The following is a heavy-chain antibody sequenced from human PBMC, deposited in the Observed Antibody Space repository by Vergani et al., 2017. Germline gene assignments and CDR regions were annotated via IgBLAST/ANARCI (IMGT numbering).Heavy chain of an antibody. CDR2: IYYSGST. Sequence: QVQLQESGPGLVKPSETLSLTCTVSGGSIISYYWSWIRQPPGKGLEWIGYIYYSGSTNYNPSLKSRVTISLDTSKKHFSLKLSSVTAADTAVYYCARGRDRLGYYYYMDVWGKGP. D-gene: IGHD3-16*01. CDR3: ARGRDRLGYYYYMDV. J-gene: IGHJ6*03. CDR1: GGSIISYY. V-gene: IGHV4-59*01.